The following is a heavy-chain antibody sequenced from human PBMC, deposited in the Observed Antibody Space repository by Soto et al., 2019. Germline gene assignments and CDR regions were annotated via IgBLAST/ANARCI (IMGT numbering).Heavy chain of an antibody. CDR3: ARGGRISGVY. D-gene: IGHD1-26*01. CDR2: MNPNSGNT. J-gene: IGHJ4*02. Sequence: QVQLVQSGAEVKKPGASVQVSCKASGYTFTSYDINWVRQATGQGLEWLGWMNPNSGNTGYAPKFQGGVTMTRNTVIRTAYMELSSLRSEHTAVYYCARGGRISGVYWGQGTLVTVSS. CDR1: GYTFTSYD. V-gene: IGHV1-8*01.